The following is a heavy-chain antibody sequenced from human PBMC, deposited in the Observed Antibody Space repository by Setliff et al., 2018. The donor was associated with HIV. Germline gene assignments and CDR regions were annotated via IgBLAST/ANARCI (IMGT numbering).Heavy chain of an antibody. Sequence: SETLSLPCIVSDGSVSNQYWSWIRQTAGKGLEWIGRIYATGSTNYNPSLKSRVTMSVDTSKNQFFLTLNSLTAADTAIYYCARGTSAASYWHFDLWGRGIMVTVSS. V-gene: IGHV4-4*07. CDR1: DGSVSNQY. D-gene: IGHD3-16*01. CDR3: ARGTSAASYWHFDL. J-gene: IGHJ2*01. CDR2: IYATGST.